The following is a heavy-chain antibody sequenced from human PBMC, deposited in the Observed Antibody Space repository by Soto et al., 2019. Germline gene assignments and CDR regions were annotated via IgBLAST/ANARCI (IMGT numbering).Heavy chain of an antibody. V-gene: IGHV1-18*04. Sequence: ASVKVSCKASGYTFTSYGISWVRQAPGQGLEWMGWISAYNGNTNYAQKLQGRVTMTTDTSTSTAYMELRSLRSDDTAVYYCARDTIFGVVTPNYYYYGMDVWGQGTTVTVS. CDR3: ARDTIFGVVTPNYYYYGMDV. CDR2: ISAYNGNT. CDR1: GYTFTSYG. D-gene: IGHD3-3*01. J-gene: IGHJ6*02.